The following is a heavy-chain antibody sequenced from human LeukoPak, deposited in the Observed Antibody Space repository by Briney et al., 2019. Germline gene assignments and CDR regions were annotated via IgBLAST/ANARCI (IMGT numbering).Heavy chain of an antibody. CDR1: GGSISSYY. Sequence: MPSETLSLTCTVSGGSISSYYWSWIRQPPGKGLEWIGYIYTSVSTNYNPSLKSRVTISVDTSKNQFSLKLSSVTAADTAVYYCARLSTGYSSNFDYWGQGTLVTVSS. D-gene: IGHD6-13*01. CDR3: ARLSTGYSSNFDY. V-gene: IGHV4-4*09. CDR2: IYTSVST. J-gene: IGHJ4*02.